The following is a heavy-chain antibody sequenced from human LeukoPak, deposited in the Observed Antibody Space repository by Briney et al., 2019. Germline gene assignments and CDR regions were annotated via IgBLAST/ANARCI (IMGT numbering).Heavy chain of an antibody. J-gene: IGHJ3*02. D-gene: IGHD1-26*01. V-gene: IGHV1-69*01. CDR3: ARGGGIVGASAFDI. Sequence: SVKVSCKASGGTFSSYAISWVRQAPGQGLEWMGGIIPIFGTANYAQKFQGRVTITADESTSTAYMGLSSLRSEDTAVYYCARGGGIVGASAFDIWGQGTMVTVSS. CDR2: IIPIFGTA. CDR1: GGTFSSYA.